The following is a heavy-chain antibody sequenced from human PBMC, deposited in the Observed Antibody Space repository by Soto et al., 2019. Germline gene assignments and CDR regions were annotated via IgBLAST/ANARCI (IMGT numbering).Heavy chain of an antibody. CDR1: GFTFSSYS. D-gene: IGHD3-16*01. CDR2: ISSSSSYI. J-gene: IGHJ3*02. V-gene: IGHV3-21*01. Sequence: GGSLRLSCAASGFTFSSYSMNWVRQAPGKGLEWVSSISSSSSYIYYADSVKGRFTISRDNAKNSLYLQMNSLRAEDTAVYYCAREGGPHAFDIWGQGTMVTVSS. CDR3: AREGGPHAFDI.